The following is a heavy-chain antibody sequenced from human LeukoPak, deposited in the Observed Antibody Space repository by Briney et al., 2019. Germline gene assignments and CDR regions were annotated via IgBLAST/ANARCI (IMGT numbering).Heavy chain of an antibody. CDR1: GFTFSSYA. J-gene: IGHJ4*02. D-gene: IGHD6-19*01. Sequence: GGSLRLSCAASGFTFSSYAMSWVRQALGRGLDRVSAISGSGGSTYYADSVKGRFTISRDNSKNTLYLQMNSLRAEDTAVYYCAKARIAVAGTGGSYFDYWSQGTLVTVSS. CDR3: AKARIAVAGTGGSYFDY. CDR2: ISGSGGST. V-gene: IGHV3-23*01.